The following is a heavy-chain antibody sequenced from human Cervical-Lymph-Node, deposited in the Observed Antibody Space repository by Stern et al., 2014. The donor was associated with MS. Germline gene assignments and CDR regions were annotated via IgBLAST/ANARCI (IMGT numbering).Heavy chain of an antibody. D-gene: IGHD1-26*01. V-gene: IGHV3-53*01. CDR1: GFTVSTNY. CDR2: IYSGGNT. Sequence: EVQLVESGGGVIQPGGSLRLSCAASGFTVSTNYMSWVRQAPGKGLEWVSIIYSGGNTYYADSVQGRFTISRDNSKNMLYLQVNNLRAEDTAFYYCARNIVGTTTDYFDYWGLGTLVTVSS. CDR3: ARNIVGTTTDYFDY. J-gene: IGHJ4*02.